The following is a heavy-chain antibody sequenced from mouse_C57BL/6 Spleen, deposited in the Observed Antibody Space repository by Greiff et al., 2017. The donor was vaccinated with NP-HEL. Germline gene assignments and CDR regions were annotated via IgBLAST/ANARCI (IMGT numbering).Heavy chain of an antibody. J-gene: IGHJ1*03. CDR2: ISYDGSN. CDR1: GYSITSGYY. Sequence: ESGPGLVKPSQSLSLTCSVTGYSITSGYYWNWIRQFPGNNLEWMGYISYDGSNNYNPSLKNRISITRDTSKNQFFLKLNSVTTEDTATYYCAREVPDVWGTGTTVTVSS. V-gene: IGHV3-6*01. CDR3: AREVPDV. D-gene: IGHD2-14*01.